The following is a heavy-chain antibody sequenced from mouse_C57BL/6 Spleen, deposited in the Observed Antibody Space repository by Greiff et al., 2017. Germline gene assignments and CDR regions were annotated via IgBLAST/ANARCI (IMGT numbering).Heavy chain of an antibody. V-gene: IGHV1-82*01. CDR1: GYAFSSSW. CDR2: IYPGDGDT. CDR3: ARGDSVGAMDY. D-gene: IGHD1-3*01. J-gene: IGHJ4*01. Sequence: VQLQQSGPELVKPGASVKISCKASGYAFSSSWMNWVKQRPGKGLEWIGRIYPGDGDTNYNGKFKGKATLTADKSSSTAYMQLSSLTSEDSAVYFCARGDSVGAMDYWGQGTSVTVSS.